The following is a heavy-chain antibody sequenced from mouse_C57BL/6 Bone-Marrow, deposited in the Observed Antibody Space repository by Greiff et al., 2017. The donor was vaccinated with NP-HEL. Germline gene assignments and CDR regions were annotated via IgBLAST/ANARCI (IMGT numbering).Heavy chain of an antibody. V-gene: IGHV1-50*01. CDR2: IDPSDSYT. J-gene: IGHJ3*01. Sequence: QVQLQQPGAELVKPGASVKLSCKASGYTFTSYWMQWVKQRPGQGLEWIGEIDPSDSYTNYNQKFKGKATLTVDTSSSTAYMQLSSLTSEDSAVYYCARGGGYDGYYEFAYWGQGTLVTVSA. D-gene: IGHD2-3*01. CDR3: ARGGGYDGYYEFAY. CDR1: GYTFTSYW.